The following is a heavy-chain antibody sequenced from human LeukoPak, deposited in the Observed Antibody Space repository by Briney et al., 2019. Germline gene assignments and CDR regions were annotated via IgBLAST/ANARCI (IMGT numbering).Heavy chain of an antibody. J-gene: IGHJ5*02. V-gene: IGHV4-59*01. CDR1: GGSISSYY. CDR3: ARDLGIAVAGTRWFDP. CDR2: IYYSGST. Sequence: SETLSLTCTVSGGSISSYYWSWIRQPPGKGLEWIGYIYYSGSTNYNPSLKSRVTISVDTSKNQFSLKLSSVTAADTAVYYCARDLGIAVAGTRWFDPWGQGTLVTVSS. D-gene: IGHD6-19*01.